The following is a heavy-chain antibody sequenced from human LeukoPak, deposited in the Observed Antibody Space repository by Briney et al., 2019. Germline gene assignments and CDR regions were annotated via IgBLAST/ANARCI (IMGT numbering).Heavy chain of an antibody. D-gene: IGHD3-3*01. CDR3: ASHSSPRHDFWSGYRTAFDY. CDR1: GYTFTSYY. Sequence: ASVKVSCKASGYTFTSYYMHWVRQAPGQGLEWMGIINPSGGSTSYAQKFQGRVTMTRDTSTSTVYMELSSLRSEDTAVYYCASHSSPRHDFWSGYRTAFDYWGQGTLVTVSS. V-gene: IGHV1-46*01. CDR2: INPSGGST. J-gene: IGHJ4*02.